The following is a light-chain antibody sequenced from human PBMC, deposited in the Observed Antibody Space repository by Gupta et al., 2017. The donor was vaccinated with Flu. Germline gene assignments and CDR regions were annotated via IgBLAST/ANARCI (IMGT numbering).Light chain of an antibody. V-gene: IGKV1-5*03. J-gene: IGKJ2*01. CDR2: EAA. CDR1: QSIDTW. Sequence: DIQMAQSPSTLSASVGDRVTITCRASQSIDTWLAWYQQRPGKAPNLLIYEAATLYSGVPSRFSGSASGTEFTLTISSLQPDDFVTYYCQQYKTPLHTFGQGTRVETK. CDR3: QQYKTPLHT.